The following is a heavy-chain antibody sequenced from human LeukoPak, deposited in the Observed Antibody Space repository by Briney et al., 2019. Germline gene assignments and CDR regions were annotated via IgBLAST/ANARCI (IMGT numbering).Heavy chain of an antibody. CDR1: GFAFSSYA. D-gene: IGHD3-22*01. J-gene: IGHJ4*02. CDR3: ARESYYDSSGFDY. V-gene: IGHV3-30-3*01. Sequence: GGSLRLSCAASGFAFSSYAMHWVSQAPGKGLEWVAVISYDGSKEYYADSVKGRFTISRDNAKNTLYLQVNSLGAEDTAVYYCARESYYDSSGFDYWGQGTLVTVSS. CDR2: ISYDGSKE.